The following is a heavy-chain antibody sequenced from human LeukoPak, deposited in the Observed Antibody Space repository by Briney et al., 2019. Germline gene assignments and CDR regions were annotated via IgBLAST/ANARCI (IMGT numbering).Heavy chain of an antibody. J-gene: IGHJ4*02. CDR1: GFTFSNYA. D-gene: IGHD2-15*01. CDR3: AKVGPGPGSSIVVVGVAVFDY. Sequence: GGSLRLSCAASGFTFSNYAMSWVRQAPGKGLEWVAATSGSGDNTFYAESVQGRFTISRDNFKDTLFLQMSNLRAEDTAVYYCAKVGPGPGSSIVVVGVAVFDYWGQGILVAVSS. CDR2: TSGSGDNT. V-gene: IGHV3-23*01.